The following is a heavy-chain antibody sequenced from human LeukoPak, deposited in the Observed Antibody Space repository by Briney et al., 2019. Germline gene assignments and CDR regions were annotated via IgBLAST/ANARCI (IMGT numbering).Heavy chain of an antibody. CDR2: ISHSGST. D-gene: IGHD1-26*01. CDR3: ARGIVGPTFDY. CDR1: GGSISSFY. V-gene: IGHV4-59*12. Sequence: KTSETLSLTCTVSGGSISSFYWSWIRQPPGKGLEWIGYISHSGSTYSNPSLKSRVTISVDRSKNQFSLKLSSVTVADTAVYYCARGIVGPTFDYWGQGTLVTVSS. J-gene: IGHJ4*02.